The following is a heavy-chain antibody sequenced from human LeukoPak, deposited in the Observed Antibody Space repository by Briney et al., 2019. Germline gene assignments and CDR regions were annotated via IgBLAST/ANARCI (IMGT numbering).Heavy chain of an antibody. Sequence: PSETLSLTCSVSGGSISSYYWRWIRQPPGKGLEGIGDIYYSGSTNYSPSLTSRVTISVDTSKNQFSLTLSSVTAADTAVYYCARVPYSSSWYVDPWGQGTLVTVSS. D-gene: IGHD6-13*01. CDR2: IYYSGST. CDR1: GGSISSYY. V-gene: IGHV4-59*01. CDR3: ARVPYSSSWYVDP. J-gene: IGHJ5*02.